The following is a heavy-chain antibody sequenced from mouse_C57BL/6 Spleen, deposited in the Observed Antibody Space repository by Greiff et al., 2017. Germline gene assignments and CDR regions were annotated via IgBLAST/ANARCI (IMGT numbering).Heavy chain of an antibody. J-gene: IGHJ1*03. Sequence: EVQLVESGEGLVKPGGSLKLSCAASGFTFSSYAMSWVRQTPEKRLEWVAYISSGGDYIYYADTVKGRFTISRDNARNTLYLQMSSLKSEDTAMYYCTREGGTEGWYFDVWGTGTTVTVSS. CDR1: GFTFSSYA. V-gene: IGHV5-9-1*02. CDR3: TREGGTEGWYFDV. CDR2: ISSGGDYI. D-gene: IGHD4-1*01.